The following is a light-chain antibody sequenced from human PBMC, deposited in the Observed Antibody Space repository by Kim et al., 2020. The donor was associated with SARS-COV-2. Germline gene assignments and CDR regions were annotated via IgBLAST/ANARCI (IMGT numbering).Light chain of an antibody. J-gene: IGLJ3*02. Sequence: TVPMACSGRKCSRENNAVTCVQEGPATAPKGLMFNNNRGSTGVPDRFSAAKCGTSASLASSELQSEDEAVYYCGSWDDSLSGRVFGGGTKLTVL. CDR3: GSWDDSLSGRV. V-gene: IGLV1-44*01. CDR2: NNN. CDR1: KCSRENNA.